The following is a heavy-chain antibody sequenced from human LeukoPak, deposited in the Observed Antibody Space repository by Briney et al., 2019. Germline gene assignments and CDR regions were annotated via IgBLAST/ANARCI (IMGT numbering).Heavy chain of an antibody. V-gene: IGHV4-59*08. CDR2: IYYSGTT. CDR3: ARHATIVAAQRYFDY. Sequence: KSSETLSLTCIVSDGSISSYYWSWIRQPPGKGVEWIGSIYYSGTTYYNPSLKSRVTISVDTSKNQFSLKLSSVTAADPAVYYWARHATIVAAQRYFDYWGQGTLVTVSS. CDR1: DGSISSYY. D-gene: IGHD1-26*01. J-gene: IGHJ4*02.